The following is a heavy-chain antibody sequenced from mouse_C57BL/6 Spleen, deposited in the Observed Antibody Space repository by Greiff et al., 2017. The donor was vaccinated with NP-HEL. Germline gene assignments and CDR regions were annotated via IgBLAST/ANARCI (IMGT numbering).Heavy chain of an antibody. J-gene: IGHJ2*01. Sequence: EVQRVESGGGLVKPGGSLKLSCAASGFTFSSYTMSWVRQTPEKRLEWVATISGGGGNTYYPDSVKGRFTISRDNAKNTLYLQMSSLRSEDTALYYCARHEEGLRSYYFDYWGQGTTLTVSS. V-gene: IGHV5-9*01. CDR2: ISGGGGNT. CDR3: ARHEEGLRSYYFDY. CDR1: GFTFSSYT. D-gene: IGHD1-1*01.